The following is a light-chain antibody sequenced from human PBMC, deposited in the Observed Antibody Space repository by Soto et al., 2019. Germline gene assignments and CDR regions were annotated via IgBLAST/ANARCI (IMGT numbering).Light chain of an antibody. V-gene: IGKV2-30*01. CDR1: QSLVYSDGNTY. J-gene: IGKJ1*01. CDR3: MQGTHWPPL. CDR2: EVS. Sequence: VVVTQSPLSLSVTLGQPASISCRTSQSLVYSDGNTYLSWFHQRPGQSPRRLFYEVSNRDSGVPDRFSASGSATDFTLKISRAEAEDVGVFYCMQGTHWPPLFGQGTKVEIK.